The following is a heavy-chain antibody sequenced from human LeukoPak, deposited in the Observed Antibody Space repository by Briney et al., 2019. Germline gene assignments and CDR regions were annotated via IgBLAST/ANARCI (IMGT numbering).Heavy chain of an antibody. D-gene: IGHD3-10*01. CDR1: GFTFSRYW. V-gene: IGHV3-7*03. Sequence: QPGGSLRLSCAASGFTFSRYWMSWVRQAPGKGLEWVANINQDGSEKYYVDSVKGRFTISRDNAKNSLHLQMNGLGAEDTAVYYCARGPLFGSGMVDYWGQGTLVAVSS. CDR2: INQDGSEK. J-gene: IGHJ4*02. CDR3: ARGPLFGSGMVDY.